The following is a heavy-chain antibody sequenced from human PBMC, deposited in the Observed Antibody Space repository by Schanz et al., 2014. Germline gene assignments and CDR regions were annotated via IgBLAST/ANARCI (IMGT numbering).Heavy chain of an antibody. CDR1: GITFSGYS. D-gene: IGHD6-13*01. V-gene: IGHV3-30*18. CDR3: AKEKEEVAADGSFFDY. Sequence: VKLLESGGGLVQPGGSLRLSCAASGITFSGYSMNWVRQAPGKGLEWVGFISFDGRNTGYAHSVKGRFTISRDNSKNTVNLQMNSLRAEDTAVYYCAKEKEEVAADGSFFDYWGQGTLXTVSS. J-gene: IGHJ4*02. CDR2: ISFDGRNT.